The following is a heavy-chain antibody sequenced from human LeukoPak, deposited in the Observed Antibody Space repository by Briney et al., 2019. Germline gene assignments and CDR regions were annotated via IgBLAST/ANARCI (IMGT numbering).Heavy chain of an antibody. CDR2: ISYDGSNK. CDR3: ARRVTSPDAFDI. CDR1: GFTFSSYA. Sequence: PGGSLRLSCAASGFTFSSYAMHWVRQAPGKGLEWVAVISYDGSNKYYADSVKGRFTISRDNSKNTLYLQMNSLRAEDTAVYYCARRVTSPDAFDIWGQGTMVTVSS. V-gene: IGHV3-30-3*01. D-gene: IGHD4-23*01. J-gene: IGHJ3*02.